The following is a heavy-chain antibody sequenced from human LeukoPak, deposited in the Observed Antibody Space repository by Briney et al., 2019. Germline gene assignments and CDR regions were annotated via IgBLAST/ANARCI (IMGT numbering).Heavy chain of an antibody. CDR3: YYYYGMDV. CDR1: GFTFGDYA. CDR2: IRSKAYGGTT. V-gene: IGHV3-49*04. J-gene: IGHJ6*02. Sequence: GGSLRLSCTASGFTFGDYAMSWVRQAPGKGLEWVGFIRSKAYGGTTEYVASVKGRFTISRDDSKSIAYLQMNSLKTEDTAVYYCYYYYGMDVWGQGTTVTVSS.